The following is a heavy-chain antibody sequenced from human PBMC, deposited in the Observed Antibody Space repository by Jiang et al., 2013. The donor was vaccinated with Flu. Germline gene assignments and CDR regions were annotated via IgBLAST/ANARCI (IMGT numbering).Heavy chain of an antibody. CDR3: ARDGPYCSSTSCSAVDSDAFDL. V-gene: IGHV4-38-2*02. CDR1: GYSISSNYY. Sequence: GLVKPSETLSLTCAVSGYSISSNYYWGWIRQPPGKGLEWIGSIYHSGNTYYNPSLKSRVTISVDTSKNQYSLKLNSVTAADTAVYYCARDGPYCSSTSCSAVDSDAFDLWGQGTMVTVSS. J-gene: IGHJ3*01. CDR2: IYHSGNT. D-gene: IGHD2-2*01.